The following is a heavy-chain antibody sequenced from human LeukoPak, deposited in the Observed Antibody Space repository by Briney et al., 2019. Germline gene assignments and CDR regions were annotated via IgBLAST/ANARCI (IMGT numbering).Heavy chain of an antibody. Sequence: SETLSLTCTVSGGSISSGDYYWSWIRQPPGKGLEWIGYIYYSGSTYYNPSLKSRVTISVDTSKNQFSLKLSSVTAADTAVYYCAGWGAVAAGGVQHWGQGTLVTVSS. CDR2: IYYSGST. CDR3: AGWGAVAAGGVQH. D-gene: IGHD6-25*01. V-gene: IGHV4-30-4*01. CDR1: GGSISSGDYY. J-gene: IGHJ1*01.